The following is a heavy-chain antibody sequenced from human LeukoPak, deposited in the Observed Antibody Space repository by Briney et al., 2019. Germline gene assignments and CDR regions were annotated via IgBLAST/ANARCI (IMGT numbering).Heavy chain of an antibody. Sequence: PGGSLRLSCAASGFTFRSYGMHWVRQAPGKGLEWVAVISYDGNDKYFADSVKGRFTISRDNSKNTMYLQMNSLRAEDTAVYYCAKDRDLAAAAYYFDYWGQGTLVTVSS. V-gene: IGHV3-30*18. CDR3: AKDRDLAAAAYYFDY. CDR1: GFTFRSYG. J-gene: IGHJ4*02. D-gene: IGHD6-13*01. CDR2: ISYDGNDK.